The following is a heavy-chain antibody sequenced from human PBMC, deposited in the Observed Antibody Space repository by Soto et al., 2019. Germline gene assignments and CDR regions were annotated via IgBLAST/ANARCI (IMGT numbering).Heavy chain of an antibody. CDR2: INPSGGST. CDR1: GYTFTSYY. D-gene: IGHD1-26*01. CDR3: ARDLLDEGAQTTYYYYYYMDV. J-gene: IGHJ6*03. V-gene: IGHV1-46*03. Sequence: ASVKVSCKASGYTFTSYYMHWVRQAPGQGLEWMGIINPSGGSTSYAQKFQGRVTMTRDTSTSTVYMELSSLRSEDTAVYYCARDLLDEGAQTTYYYYYYMDVWGKGTTVTVSS.